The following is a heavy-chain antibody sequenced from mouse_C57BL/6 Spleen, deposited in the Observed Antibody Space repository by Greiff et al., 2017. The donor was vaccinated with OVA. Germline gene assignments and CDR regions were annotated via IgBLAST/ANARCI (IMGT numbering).Heavy chain of an antibody. J-gene: IGHJ3*01. D-gene: IGHD1-1*01. CDR2: IYPGDGDT. V-gene: IGHV1-82*01. Sequence: VQLVESGPELVKPGASVKISCKASGYAFSSSWMNWVKQRPGKGLEWIGRIYPGDGDTNYNGKFKGKATLTADKSSSTAYMQLSSLTSEDSAVYFCARQIYYGSSWFAYWGQGTLVTVSA. CDR1: GYAFSSSW. CDR3: ARQIYYGSSWFAY.